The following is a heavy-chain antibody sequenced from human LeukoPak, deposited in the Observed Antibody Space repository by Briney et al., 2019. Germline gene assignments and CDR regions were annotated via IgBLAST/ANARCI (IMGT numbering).Heavy chain of an antibody. CDR2: VYISGST. V-gene: IGHV4-4*07. CDR1: GGSISGYY. Sequence: SETLSLTCTVSGGSISGYYWSWIRQPAGKGLEWIGRVYISGSTNYNPSLKSRLTMSVDTSKNQFSLKLSSVTAADTAVYYCARVGQGSGWYFDYWGQGTLVTVSS. CDR3: ARVGQGSGWYFDY. D-gene: IGHD6-19*01. J-gene: IGHJ4*02.